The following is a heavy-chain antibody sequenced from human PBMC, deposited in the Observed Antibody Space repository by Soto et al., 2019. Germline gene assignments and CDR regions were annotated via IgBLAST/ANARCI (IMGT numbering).Heavy chain of an antibody. J-gene: IGHJ4*02. V-gene: IGHV3-30-3*01. D-gene: IGHD6-19*01. Sequence: QVQLVESGGGVVQPGRSLRLSCAASGFTFSSYAMHWVRQAPGKGLEWVAVISYDGSNKYYADSVKGRFTISRDNSKNTLYLRMNSLRAEDTAVYYSARPSSGWYRFDYWGQGSLVSVSS. CDR2: ISYDGSNK. CDR3: ARPSSGWYRFDY. CDR1: GFTFSSYA.